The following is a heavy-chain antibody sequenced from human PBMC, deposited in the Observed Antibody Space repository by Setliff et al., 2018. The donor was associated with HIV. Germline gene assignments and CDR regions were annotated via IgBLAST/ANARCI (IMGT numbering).Heavy chain of an antibody. CDR3: ARALPRLYDAFDI. V-gene: IGHV1-8*01. CDR1: GYTFTSYD. J-gene: IGHJ3*02. CDR2: MNPNSGNT. Sequence: ASVKVSCKASGYTFTSYDINWVRQATGQGLEWMGWMNPNSGNTGYAQKFQGRVTMTRNTSISTAYMELSSLRSGDTAVYYCARALPRLYDAFDIWGQGTMVTVSS.